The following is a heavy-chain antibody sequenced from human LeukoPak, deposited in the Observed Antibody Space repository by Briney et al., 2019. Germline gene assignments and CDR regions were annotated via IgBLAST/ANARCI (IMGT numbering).Heavy chain of an antibody. Sequence: ASVKVSCKASGYTFTSYYIHWVRQAPGQGLEWMGIINPSGGSTSYAQKFQGRVTMTRDTSTSTVYMELSSLRSEDTAVYYCARLMTTVTHFDYWGQGTLVTVSS. CDR3: ARLMTTVTHFDY. V-gene: IGHV1-46*01. D-gene: IGHD4-17*01. CDR1: GYTFTSYY. J-gene: IGHJ4*02. CDR2: INPSGGST.